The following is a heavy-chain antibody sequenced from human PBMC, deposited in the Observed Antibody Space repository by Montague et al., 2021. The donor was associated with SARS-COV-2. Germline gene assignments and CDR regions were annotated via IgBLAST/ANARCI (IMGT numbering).Heavy chain of an antibody. CDR1: GASINGYY. V-gene: IGHV4-4*07. CDR3: ARQARGVGFDI. CDR2: VFSSGIT. D-gene: IGHD3-10*01. Sequence: ETLSLTCTVSGASINGYYWTWIRQPAGKGLEWIGRVFSSGITNYNPSLKSRLTMSIDMSKNQFSLKMSSVTAADTAMYYCARQARGVGFDIWGQGTRVTVSS. J-gene: IGHJ3*02.